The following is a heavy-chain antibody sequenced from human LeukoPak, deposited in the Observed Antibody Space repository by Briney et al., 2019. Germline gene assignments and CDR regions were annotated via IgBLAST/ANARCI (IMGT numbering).Heavy chain of an antibody. CDR1: GFTFDDYG. J-gene: IGHJ5*02. CDR3: ARDVVGARAS. D-gene: IGHD1-26*01. Sequence: PGGSLRLSYAASGFTFDDYGMSWARQAPGKGLEWVSGINWNGGSTGYADSVKGRFTISRDNAKNSLYLQMNSLRAEDTALYYCARDVVGARASWGQGTLVTVSS. CDR2: INWNGGST. V-gene: IGHV3-20*03.